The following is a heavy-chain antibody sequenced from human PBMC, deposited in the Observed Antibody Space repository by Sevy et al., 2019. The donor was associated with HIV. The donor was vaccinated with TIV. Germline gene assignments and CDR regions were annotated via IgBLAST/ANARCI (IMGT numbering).Heavy chain of an antibody. J-gene: IGHJ4*02. V-gene: IGHV1-18*01. CDR1: GYTFSTYR. CDR3: ARAYCSGGRCYSLAY. Sequence: ASVKVSCKVSGYTFSTYRITWVRQAPGQGLEWMGWISPHNGDTNYAQKLQGRVTMITDTSTSTAYLELRSLRSDDTAVYYCARAYCSGGRCYSLAYWGQGTLVTVSS. CDR2: ISPHNGDT. D-gene: IGHD2-15*01.